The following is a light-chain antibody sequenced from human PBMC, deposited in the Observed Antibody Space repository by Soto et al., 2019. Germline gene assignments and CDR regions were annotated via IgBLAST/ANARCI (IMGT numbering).Light chain of an antibody. Sequence: EIVMTQSPATLSVSPGERATLSCRASQSVSSNLAWYQQKPGQGPRLLIYGASNRATGIPARFSGSGSGTEFMLKISRMQSEDFAVYYCQQYNNWPTGTFGQGTKVEIK. V-gene: IGKV3-15*01. J-gene: IGKJ1*01. CDR2: GAS. CDR1: QSVSSN. CDR3: QQYNNWPTGT.